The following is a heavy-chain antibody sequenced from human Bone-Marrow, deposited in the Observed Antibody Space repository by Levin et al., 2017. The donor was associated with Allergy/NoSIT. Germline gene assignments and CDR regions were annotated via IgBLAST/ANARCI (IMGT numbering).Heavy chain of an antibody. D-gene: IGHD6-19*01. CDR3: ARRLIAVTGKGKPHFDS. J-gene: IGHJ4*02. CDR2: IYYNGVT. Sequence: ASETLSLTCTVSGGSISSSSYFWGWIRQSPGKGLEWIASIYYNGVTYYNLSLKSRVTTSVDTSENQFSLRLSSVTAADTAIYYCARRLIAVTGKGKPHFDSWGPGTVVTVSS. CDR1: GGSISSSSYF. V-gene: IGHV4-39*01.